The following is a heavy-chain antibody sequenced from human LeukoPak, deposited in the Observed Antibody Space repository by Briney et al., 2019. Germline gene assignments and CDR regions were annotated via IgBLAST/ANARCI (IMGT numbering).Heavy chain of an antibody. D-gene: IGHD1-26*01. CDR1: GYSISSGYY. J-gene: IGHJ4*02. CDR3: ARVKGGRGELRGTFDS. Sequence: SETLSLTCTVSGYSISSGYYWGWIRQPPGKGLEWIGSIYHSGSTYYNPSLKSRVTISVDTSKNQFSLKLSSVTAADTAVFYCARVKGGRGELRGTFDSWGQGTLVTVSS. V-gene: IGHV4-38-2*02. CDR2: IYHSGST.